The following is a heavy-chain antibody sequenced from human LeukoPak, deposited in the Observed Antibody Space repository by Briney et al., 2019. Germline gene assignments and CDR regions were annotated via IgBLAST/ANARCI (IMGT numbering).Heavy chain of an antibody. CDR2: INPSGGST. CDR3: AREGPSTYHFDY. J-gene: IGHJ4*02. CDR1: GYTFTSYY. V-gene: IGHV1-46*01. Sequence: ASVKVSCKASGYTFTSYYMHWVRQAPGQGLEWLGIINPSGGSTSYAQKFQGRITMTRDTSTTTVYMDLSSLRSEDTAMYYCAREGPSTYHFDYWGQGTLVTVSS.